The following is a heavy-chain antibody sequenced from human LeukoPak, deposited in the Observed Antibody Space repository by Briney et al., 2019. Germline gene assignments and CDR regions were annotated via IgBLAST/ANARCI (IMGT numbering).Heavy chain of an antibody. V-gene: IGHV3-21*01. CDR1: SFTFSYYT. Sequence: GGSLRLSCAASSFTFSYYTMHWVRQAPGKGLEWVSSISGTSKYIYYEDSLKGRFTVSRDNADNSLSLHIASLRGDDTAVYYCAREGLTSVIAFDSWGRGTLVTVSS. CDR3: AREGLTSVIAFDS. D-gene: IGHD2-15*01. CDR2: ISGTSKYI. J-gene: IGHJ5*01.